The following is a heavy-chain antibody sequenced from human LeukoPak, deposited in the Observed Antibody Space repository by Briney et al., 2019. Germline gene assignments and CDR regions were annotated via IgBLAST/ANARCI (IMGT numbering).Heavy chain of an antibody. CDR3: TRDSGRFRLDY. CDR2: INEVGSEK. Sequence: PGGSLRLSCAASGFTFSTSWMNWVRHAPGKGLEWVASINEVGSEKYYVDSVKGRLTVSRDNAKNSLYLQMNSLRVEDTAVYYCTRDSGRFRLDYWGQGILVTVSS. V-gene: IGHV3-7*01. D-gene: IGHD6-19*01. J-gene: IGHJ4*02. CDR1: GFTFSTSW.